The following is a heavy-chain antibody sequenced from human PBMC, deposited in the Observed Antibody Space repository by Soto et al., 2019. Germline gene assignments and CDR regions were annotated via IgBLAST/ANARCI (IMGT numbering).Heavy chain of an antibody. CDR2: IYPGDSDT. D-gene: IGHD3-3*01. J-gene: IGHJ4*01. CDR1: GYSFTSYC. Sequence: GESMKISSKGSGYSFTSYCIGWVRQMHGKGLERVGIIYPGDSDTRYSPSFQGQVTISADKSISTAYLQWTSLKAWDTAMYYCARPTCDFWSGYYDGGFDYWGQGTPVTVSS. V-gene: IGHV5-51*03. CDR3: ARPTCDFWSGYYDGGFDY.